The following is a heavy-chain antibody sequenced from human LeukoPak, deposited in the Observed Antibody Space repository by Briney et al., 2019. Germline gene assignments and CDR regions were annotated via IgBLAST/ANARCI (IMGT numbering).Heavy chain of an antibody. J-gene: IGHJ5*02. CDR3: ARPYHCDSRIDP. Sequence: SQTLSLTCTVSGVSISSGDYYWSWIRQPPGKGLEWIGYTYYSGSTYYNPSLKSRVTISVDTSKNQFSLKLSSVTAADTAVYYCARPYHCDSRIDPWGQGTRVTVSS. D-gene: IGHD3-22*01. CDR2: TYYSGST. CDR1: GVSISSGDYY. V-gene: IGHV4-30-4*01.